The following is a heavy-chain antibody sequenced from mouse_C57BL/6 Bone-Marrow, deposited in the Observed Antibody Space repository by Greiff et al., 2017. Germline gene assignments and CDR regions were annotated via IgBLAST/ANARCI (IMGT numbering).Heavy chain of an antibody. V-gene: IGHV1-81*01. CDR2: IYPRSGNT. CDR1: GYTFTSYG. Sequence: VQVVESGAELARPGASVKLSCKASGYTFTSYGISWVKQRTGQGLEWIGEIYPRSGNTYYNEKFKGKATLTADKSSSTAYMELRSLTSEDSAVYFCARRDGSSFYWYFDVWGTGTAVTVSS. CDR3: ARRDGSSFYWYFDV. D-gene: IGHD1-1*01. J-gene: IGHJ1*03.